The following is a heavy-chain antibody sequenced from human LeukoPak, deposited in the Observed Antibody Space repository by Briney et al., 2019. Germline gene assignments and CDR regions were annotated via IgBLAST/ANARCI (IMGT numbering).Heavy chain of an antibody. CDR1: GASISSYY. CDR2: IYYSGST. J-gene: IGHJ4*02. Sequence: SETLSLTCTVSGASISSYYWSWIRQPPGKGLEWIGYIYYSGSTNYNPSLKSRVTISVDTSKNQFSLKLSSVTAADTAVYYCARPPLLDYWGQGTLVTVSS. CDR3: ARPPLLDY. V-gene: IGHV4-59*08. D-gene: IGHD2-21*01.